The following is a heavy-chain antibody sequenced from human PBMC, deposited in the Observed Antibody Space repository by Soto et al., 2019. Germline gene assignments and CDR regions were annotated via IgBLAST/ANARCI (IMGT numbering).Heavy chain of an antibody. V-gene: IGHV3-73*01. CDR2: IRSKANSYAT. Sequence: PCRSLRLSFAASGFTFSGSVMPWVRQATGKGLEWVGRIRSKANSYATAYEASVKGRFTISRDDSKNTADLQMNIMTTEDTAVYDCTTPTDTNGMDVWGQGTTVTFSS. CDR1: GFTFSGSV. CDR3: TTPTDTNGMDV. J-gene: IGHJ6*02.